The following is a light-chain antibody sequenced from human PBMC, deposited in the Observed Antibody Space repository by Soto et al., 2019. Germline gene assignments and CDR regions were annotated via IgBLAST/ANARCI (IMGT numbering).Light chain of an antibody. Sequence: QSALTQPPSASGTPGQRVTISCSGSSSNIGSNFVHWYQHLPGTAPKLLIYRNNQRPSGVPDRFSGSKSGTSASLAISGLRSEDEADYYCAAWDDSLSGGVFGGGTKLTVL. V-gene: IGLV1-47*01. CDR1: SSNIGSNF. J-gene: IGLJ3*02. CDR2: RNN. CDR3: AAWDDSLSGGV.